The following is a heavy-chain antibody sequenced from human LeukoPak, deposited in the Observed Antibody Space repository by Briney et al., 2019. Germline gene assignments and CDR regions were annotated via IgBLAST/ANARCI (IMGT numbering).Heavy chain of an antibody. V-gene: IGHV3-23*01. J-gene: IGHJ4*01. CDR1: GFTFSNSA. D-gene: IGHD6-19*01. CDR3: AKGIYSSGWSYFDY. CDR2: LSGSGITA. Sequence: GGSLRLSCAASGFTFSNSAMSWVRQAPGKGLEWVSTLSGSGITAYYADSVTGRFTISRDNSKNTLYLQMNSLRAEDTAIYYCAKGIYSSGWSYFDYWGHGTLVTVSS.